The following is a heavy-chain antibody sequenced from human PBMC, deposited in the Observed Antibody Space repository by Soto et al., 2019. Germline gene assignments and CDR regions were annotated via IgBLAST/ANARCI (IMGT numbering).Heavy chain of an antibody. D-gene: IGHD3-16*02. CDR3: AKVNYDYVWGSYPYCFDY. V-gene: IGHV3-23*04. CDR1: GFTFSDYY. J-gene: IGHJ4*02. CDR2: ISGSDDST. Sequence: VQLVESGGGLVKPGGSLRLSCAASGFTFSDYYMSWIRQAPGKGLEWVSGISGSDDSTYFADSVKGRFTISRDNSKNRLYLQMNSLRAEDTAIYYCAKVNYDYVWGSYPYCFDYWGQGTLVTVSS.